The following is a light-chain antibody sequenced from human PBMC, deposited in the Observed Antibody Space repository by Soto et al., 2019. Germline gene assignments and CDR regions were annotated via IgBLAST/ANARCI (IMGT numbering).Light chain of an antibody. CDR1: QRVGIN. CDR2: SAS. CDR3: QKYNSWPWT. J-gene: IGKJ1*01. V-gene: IGKV3-15*01. Sequence: IMMKPSPATLSFSQPQSPALPCMASQRVGINLAWYQQKPGQANRLLIYSASTRASGITDRVSGSGSGTEFTLIIRSMQSEDSAVYYCQKYNSWPWTVGKGNKVDIK.